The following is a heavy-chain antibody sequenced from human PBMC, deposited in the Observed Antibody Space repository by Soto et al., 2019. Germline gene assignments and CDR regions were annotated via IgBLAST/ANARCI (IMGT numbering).Heavy chain of an antibody. J-gene: IGHJ6*02. V-gene: IGHV1-2*04. D-gene: IGHD4-17*01. CDR2: INPNSGGT. CDR1: GYTFTGYY. Sequence: GASVKVSCKASGYTFTGYYMHWVRQAPGQGLEWMGWINPNSGGTNYAQKFQGWVTMTRDTSISTAYMELSRLRSDDTAVYYCARDRINDYGGFYYYSGMDVWGQGTTVTVSS. CDR3: ARDRINDYGGFYYYSGMDV.